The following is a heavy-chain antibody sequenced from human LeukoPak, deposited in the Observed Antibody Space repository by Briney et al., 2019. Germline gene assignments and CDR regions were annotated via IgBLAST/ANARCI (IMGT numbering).Heavy chain of an antibody. CDR2: INHSGST. CDR1: GGSFSGYY. Sequence: SETLSLTCAVYGGSFSGYYWSWIRQPPGKGLEWIGEINHSGSTNYNPSLKSRVTISVDTSKNQFSLKLSSVTAADTAVYYCAIQVGATTRDAFDIWGQGTMVTVSS. V-gene: IGHV4-34*01. D-gene: IGHD1-26*01. CDR3: AIQVGATTRDAFDI. J-gene: IGHJ3*02.